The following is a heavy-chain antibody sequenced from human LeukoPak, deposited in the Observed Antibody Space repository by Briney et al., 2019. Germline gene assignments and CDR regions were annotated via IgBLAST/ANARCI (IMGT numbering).Heavy chain of an antibody. V-gene: IGHV4-31*03. CDR1: GGSISSGGYY. D-gene: IGHD3-10*01. CDR2: IYYSGST. CDR3: ARDYITMVRGEYYYYGMDV. J-gene: IGHJ6*02. Sequence: SETLSLTCTVSGGSISSGGYYWSWIRQHPGKGLEWIGYIYYSGSTYYNPSLKSRVTISVDTSKNQFSLKLSSVTAADTAVYYCARDYITMVRGEYYYYGMDVWGQGTTVTVSS.